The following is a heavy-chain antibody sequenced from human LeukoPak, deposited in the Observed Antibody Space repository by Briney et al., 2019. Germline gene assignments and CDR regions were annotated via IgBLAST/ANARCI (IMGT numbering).Heavy chain of an antibody. V-gene: IGHV3-66*01. CDR1: EFSVGSNY. CDR3: ARGLDNYGYSANI. J-gene: IGHJ3*02. D-gene: IGHD5-18*01. Sequence: PGGSLRLSCAASEFSVGSNYMTWVRQAPGKGLEWVSLIYSGGSTYYADSVKGRFTISRDNSKNTLYLQMNSLRAEDTAVYYCARGLDNYGYSANIWGQGTMVTVSS. CDR2: IYSGGST.